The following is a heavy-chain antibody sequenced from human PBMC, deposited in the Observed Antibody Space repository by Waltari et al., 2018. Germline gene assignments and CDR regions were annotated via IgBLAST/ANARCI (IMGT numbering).Heavy chain of an antibody. D-gene: IGHD3-3*01. CDR1: GFTFSSYG. CDR2: IRYDGSNK. Sequence: QVQLVESGGGVVQPGGSLRLSCAASGFTFSSYGMHWVRQAPGKGLEWVAFIRYDGSNKYYADSVKGRFTISRDNSKNTLYLQMNSLRAEDTAVYYCAKDYQPYAEVTIFVWGQGTMVTVSS. CDR3: AKDYQPYAEVTIFV. V-gene: IGHV3-30*02. J-gene: IGHJ3*01.